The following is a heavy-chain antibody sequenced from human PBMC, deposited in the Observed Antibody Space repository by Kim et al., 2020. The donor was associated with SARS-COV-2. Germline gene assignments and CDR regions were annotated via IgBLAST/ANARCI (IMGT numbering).Heavy chain of an antibody. CDR3: ARDPGYYDSSGYHY. D-gene: IGHD3-22*01. CDR2: ISYDGSNK. CDR1: GFTFSSYA. Sequence: GGSLRLSCAASGFTFSSYAMHWVRQAPGKGLEWVAVISYDGSNKYYADSVKGRFTISRDNSKNTLYLQMNSLRAEDTAVYYCARDPGYYDSSGYHYWGQGTLVTVSS. V-gene: IGHV3-30-3*01. J-gene: IGHJ4*02.